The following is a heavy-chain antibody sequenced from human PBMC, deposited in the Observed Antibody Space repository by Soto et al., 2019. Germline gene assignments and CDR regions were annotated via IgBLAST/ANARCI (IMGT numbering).Heavy chain of an antibody. CDR1: GYSFTSYW. V-gene: IGHV5-51*01. CDR2: IYPGDSDT. CDR3: ARSSLGYCSGTSSSAVFDI. Sequence: GESLKISCKGSGYSFTSYWIGWVRQMPGKGLEWMGIIYPGDSDTRYSPSFQGQVTISADKSISTAYLQWSSLKASDTAMYYCARSSLGYCSGTSSSAVFDIWRQGTMVTV. J-gene: IGHJ3*02. D-gene: IGHD2-2*01.